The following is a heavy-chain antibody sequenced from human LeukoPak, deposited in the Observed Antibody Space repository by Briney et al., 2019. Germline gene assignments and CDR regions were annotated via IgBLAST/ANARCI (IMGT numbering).Heavy chain of an antibody. J-gene: IGHJ4*02. D-gene: IGHD6-13*01. CDR3: AKGGAIAAAGGRTDYFDY. CDR1: GFTFSDYY. V-gene: IGHV3-11*04. CDR2: ISSSGSTI. Sequence: GGSLRLSCAASGFTFSDYYMSWIRQAPGKGLEWVSYISSSGSTIYYADSVKGRFTISRDNAKNSLYLQMNSLRAEDTAVYYCAKGGAIAAAGGRTDYFDYWGQGTLVTVSS.